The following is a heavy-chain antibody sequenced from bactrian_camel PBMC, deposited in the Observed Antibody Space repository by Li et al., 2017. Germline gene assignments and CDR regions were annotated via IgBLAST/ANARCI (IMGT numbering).Heavy chain of an antibody. CDR3: AADRRTRYGARWYDQYENTY. V-gene: IGHV3S53*01. Sequence: HVQLVESGGGSVQAGGSLRLSCAASGYTYNRNCMAWFRQAAGKEREGVATIGSDGSTLYADSVKGRFTISKDSTKTRVYLQMNTLTPEDTALYYCAADRRTRYGARWYDQYENTYWGQGTQVTVS. J-gene: IGHJ4*01. CDR1: GYTYNRNC. D-gene: IGHD6*01. CDR2: IGSDGST.